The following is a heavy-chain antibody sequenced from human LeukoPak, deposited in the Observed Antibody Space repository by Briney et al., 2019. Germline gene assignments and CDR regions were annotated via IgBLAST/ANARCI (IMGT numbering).Heavy chain of an antibody. D-gene: IGHD3-10*01. Sequence: GASVKVSCKASGYTFTSYGISWVRQAPGQGLEWMGWINTNTGNPTYAQGFTGRFVFSLDTSVSTAYLQISSLKAEDTAVYYCAIAQTYGSGSYYQTAFGIFDYWGQGTLVTVYS. V-gene: IGHV7-4-1*02. CDR1: GYTFTSYG. J-gene: IGHJ4*02. CDR3: AIAQTYGSGSYYQTAFGIFDY. CDR2: INTNTGNP.